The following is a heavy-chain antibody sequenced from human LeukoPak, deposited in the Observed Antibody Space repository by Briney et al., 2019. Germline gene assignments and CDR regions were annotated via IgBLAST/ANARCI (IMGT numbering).Heavy chain of an antibody. CDR1: GGSISSSSYY. Sequence: SEALSLTCTVSGGSISSSSYYWGWIRQPPGKGLEWIGSIYYSGSTYYNPSLKSRVTISVDTSKNQFSLKLSSVTAADTAVYYCARGRPAYCSGGSCYDYYYYMDVWGKATTVTISS. CDR2: IYYSGST. CDR3: ARGRPAYCSGGSCYDYYYYMDV. J-gene: IGHJ6*03. D-gene: IGHD2-15*01. V-gene: IGHV4-39*07.